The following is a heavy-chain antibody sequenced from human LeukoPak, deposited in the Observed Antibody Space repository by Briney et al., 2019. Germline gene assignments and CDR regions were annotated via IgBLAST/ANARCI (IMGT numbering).Heavy chain of an antibody. J-gene: IGHJ4*02. Sequence: ASVKVSCKASGHTFTGYYMHWVRQAPGQGLEWMGWINPNSGGTNYAQKFQGRVTMTRDTSISTAYMELSRLRSGDTAVYYCARDVTMVLGVTNDYWGQGTLVTVSS. CDR1: GHTFTGYY. D-gene: IGHD3-10*01. CDR3: ARDVTMVLGVTNDY. CDR2: INPNSGGT. V-gene: IGHV1-2*02.